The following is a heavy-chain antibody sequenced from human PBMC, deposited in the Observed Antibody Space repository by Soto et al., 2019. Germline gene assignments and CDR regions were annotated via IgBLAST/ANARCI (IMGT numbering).Heavy chain of an antibody. CDR3: ARVYDSSAFDY. D-gene: IGHD3-22*01. V-gene: IGHV3-48*03. CDR1: GFTFSSYE. Sequence: GGSLRLSCAASGFTFSSYEMNWVRQAPGKGLEWVSYISSSGSTIYYADSVKGRFTISRDNAKNSLYLQMNSLRAEDTAVYYCARVYDSSAFDYWGQGTLVTVSS. CDR2: ISSSGSTI. J-gene: IGHJ4*02.